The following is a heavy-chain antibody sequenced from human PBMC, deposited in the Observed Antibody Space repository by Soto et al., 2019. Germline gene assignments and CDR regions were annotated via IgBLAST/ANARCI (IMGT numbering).Heavy chain of an antibody. D-gene: IGHD3-22*01. Sequence: QVQLVQSGAEVKKPGASVKVSCKASGYTFTGYFMHWVRQAPGQGLECMGWINPNSGGTNDAQKFQFCVTMTSVTSISTAYREMSRLRYDGTAVYYCARVASNYYDRSGCYVDSWGHVTLVNVTP. CDR1: GYTFTGYF. V-gene: IGHV1-2*04. CDR3: ARVASNYYDRSGCYVDS. J-gene: IGHJ4*01. CDR2: INPNSGGT.